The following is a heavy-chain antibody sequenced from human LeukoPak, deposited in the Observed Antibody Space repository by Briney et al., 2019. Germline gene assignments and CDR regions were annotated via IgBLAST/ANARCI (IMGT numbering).Heavy chain of an antibody. CDR2: INHSGST. CDR1: GGSFSGYY. V-gene: IGHV4-34*01. CDR3: ARSSEDRYYYDSSGFSYYYYYMDV. D-gene: IGHD3-22*01. Sequence: PSETLSLTCAVYGGSFSGYYWSWIRQPPGKGLEWIGEINHSGSTNYNPSLKSRVTISVDTSKNQFSLKLSSVTAADTAVYYCARSSEDRYYYDSSGFSYYYYYMDVWGKGTTVTISS. J-gene: IGHJ6*03.